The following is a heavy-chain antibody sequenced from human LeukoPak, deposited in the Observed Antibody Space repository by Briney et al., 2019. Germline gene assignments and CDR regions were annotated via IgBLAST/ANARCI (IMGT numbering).Heavy chain of an antibody. J-gene: IGHJ5*02. Sequence: SEKVPCKACGYTFTSYGISWLRQAPRQGLVWMGWISAYNGNTNYAQELQGRVTMTTDTSTSTAYMELRRLRSDDTAVYYCAREEHNWFDPWGQGTLVSVSS. CDR1: GYTFTSYG. CDR2: ISAYNGNT. V-gene: IGHV1-18*01. D-gene: IGHD1-1*01. CDR3: AREEHNWFDP.